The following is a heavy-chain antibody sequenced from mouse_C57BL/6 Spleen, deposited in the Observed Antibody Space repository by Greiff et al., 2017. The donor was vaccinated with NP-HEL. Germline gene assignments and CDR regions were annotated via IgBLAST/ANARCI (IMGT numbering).Heavy chain of an antibody. CDR2: IYPGDGDT. Sequence: VQVVESGPELVKPGASVKISCKASGYAFSSSWMNWVKQRPGKGLEWIGRIYPGDGDTNYNGKFKGKATLTADKSSSTAYMQLSSLTSEDSAVYFCDYYGSSYEYFDVWGTGTTVTVSS. CDR1: GYAFSSSW. V-gene: IGHV1-82*01. D-gene: IGHD1-1*01. J-gene: IGHJ1*03. CDR3: DYYGSSYEYFDV.